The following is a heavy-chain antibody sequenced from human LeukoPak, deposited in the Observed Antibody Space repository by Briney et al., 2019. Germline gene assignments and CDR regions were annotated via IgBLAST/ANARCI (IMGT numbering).Heavy chain of an antibody. CDR3: ANADYSQYGMDV. CDR1: GFTFSNCG. V-gene: IGHV3-30*18. CDR2: ISSDESKK. J-gene: IGHJ6*02. Sequence: PGGSLRLSCAASGFTFSNCGMHWVRQAPGKGLEWVAVISSDESKKYHVDSVKGRFTISRDNSKNTLYLQMNSLRAEDTAVYYCANADYSQYGMDVWGQGTTVTVSS. D-gene: IGHD4-4*01.